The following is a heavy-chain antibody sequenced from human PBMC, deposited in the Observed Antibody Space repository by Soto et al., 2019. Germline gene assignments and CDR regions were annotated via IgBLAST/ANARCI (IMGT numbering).Heavy chain of an antibody. D-gene: IGHD6-13*01. CDR2: INPNSGGT. CDR3: ARESVIAAAGTVAGGRVYYYYGMDV. CDR1: GYTFIGYY. J-gene: IGHJ6*02. Sequence: ASVKVSCKASGYTFIGYYMHWVRQAPGQGLEWMGWINPNSGGTNYAQEFQGWVTMTRDTSISTAYMELSRLRSDDTAVYYCARESVIAAAGTVAGGRVYYYYGMDVWGQGTTVTV. V-gene: IGHV1-2*04.